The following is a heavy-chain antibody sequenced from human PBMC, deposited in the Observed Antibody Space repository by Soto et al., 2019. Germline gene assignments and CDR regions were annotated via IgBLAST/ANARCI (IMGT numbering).Heavy chain of an antibody. CDR2: INPNRGGT. D-gene: IGHD3-3*01. CDR3: ARAGSGYSAFDI. Sequence: GXSVKVTCKASGYSFTGYFMHWVRQAPGQGLEWMGWINPNRGGTNYAQKFQGRVTMTRDTSISTAYMELSRLRSDDTAVYYCARAGSGYSAFDIWGQGTMVTVSS. V-gene: IGHV1-2*02. J-gene: IGHJ3*02. CDR1: GYSFTGYF.